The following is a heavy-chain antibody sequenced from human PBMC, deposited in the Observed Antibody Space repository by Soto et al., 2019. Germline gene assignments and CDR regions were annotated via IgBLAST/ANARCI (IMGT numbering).Heavy chain of an antibody. CDR3: ARGFYYYDSSGYLFDY. J-gene: IGHJ4*02. Sequence: SETLSLTCAVSGGSISSGGYSWSWIRQPPGKGLEWIGYIYHSGSTYYNPSLKSRVTISVDRSKNQFSLKLSSVTAADTAVYYCARGFYYYDSSGYLFDYWGQGTLVTVSS. V-gene: IGHV4-30-2*01. D-gene: IGHD3-22*01. CDR1: GGSISSGGYS. CDR2: IYHSGST.